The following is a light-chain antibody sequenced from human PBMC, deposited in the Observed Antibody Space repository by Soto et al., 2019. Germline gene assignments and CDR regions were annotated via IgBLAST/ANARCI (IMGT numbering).Light chain of an antibody. CDR3: ETWDTNVVV. Sequence: QPVLTQSSSASASLGSSVKLTCTLSSGHSTYIIAWHQQQLGKAPRYLMKLEGSGSYNKGSGIPDRFSGSSSGADRYLTISNLQFEDEADYYCETWDTNVVVFGGGTQLTVL. CDR2: LEGSGSY. J-gene: IGLJ2*01. V-gene: IGLV4-60*02. CDR1: SGHSTYI.